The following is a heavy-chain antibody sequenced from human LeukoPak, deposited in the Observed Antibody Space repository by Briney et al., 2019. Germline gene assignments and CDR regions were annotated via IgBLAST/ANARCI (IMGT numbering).Heavy chain of an antibody. V-gene: IGHV3-7*01. Sequence: QTGGSLRLSCAASGFTFSSYWMSWVRQAPGKGLEWVANIKQDGSEKYYVDSVKGRFTISRDNAKNSLYLQMNSLRAEDTAVYYCATSGLKQQPDYWGQGTLVTVSS. CDR2: IKQDGSEK. CDR3: ATSGLKQQPDY. D-gene: IGHD6-13*01. J-gene: IGHJ4*02. CDR1: GFTFSSYW.